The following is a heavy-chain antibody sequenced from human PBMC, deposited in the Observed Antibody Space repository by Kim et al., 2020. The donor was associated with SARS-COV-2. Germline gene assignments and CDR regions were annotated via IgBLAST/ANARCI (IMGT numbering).Heavy chain of an antibody. Sequence: SETLSLTCAVSGGSISSSNWWSWVRQPPGKGLEWIGEIYHSGSTNYNPSLKSRVTISVDKSKNQFSLKLSSVTAADTAVYYCARVSRGSTVTTPDNTYYYFGMDVWGQGTTVTVSS. CDR2: IYHSGST. CDR3: ARVSRGSTVTTPDNTYYYFGMDV. CDR1: GGSISSSNW. V-gene: IGHV4-4*02. D-gene: IGHD4-17*01. J-gene: IGHJ6*02.